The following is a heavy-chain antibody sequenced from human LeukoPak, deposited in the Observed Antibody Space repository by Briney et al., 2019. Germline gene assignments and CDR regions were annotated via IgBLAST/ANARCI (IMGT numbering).Heavy chain of an antibody. CDR1: GGPITSHS. CDR2: VYHNGST. CDR3: ARTPGRLLNWFDP. Sequence: SETLSLTCTVSGGPITSHSWSWIRQPPGKGLEWIGCVYHNGSTNYNPSLKSRVTISLDMSNDQYSLKLTSVTAADTAIYYCARTPGRLLNWFDPWGQGSLVSVS. V-gene: IGHV4-59*11. J-gene: IGHJ5*02. D-gene: IGHD2/OR15-2a*01.